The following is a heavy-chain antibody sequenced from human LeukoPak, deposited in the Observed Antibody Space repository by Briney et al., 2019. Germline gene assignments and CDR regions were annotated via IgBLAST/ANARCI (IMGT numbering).Heavy chain of an antibody. D-gene: IGHD3-10*01. Sequence: GRSLRLSCAASGFTFSDYGMHWVRQAPGKGLEWVALISYDGGNKFYADSVRDRFTISRDNAKNTLYLQMNSLRAEDTAVYYCARDITLTRGGRSDYWGQGTLVTVSA. CDR3: ARDITLTRGGRSDY. CDR1: GFTFSDYG. J-gene: IGHJ4*02. V-gene: IGHV3-30*03. CDR2: ISYDGGNK.